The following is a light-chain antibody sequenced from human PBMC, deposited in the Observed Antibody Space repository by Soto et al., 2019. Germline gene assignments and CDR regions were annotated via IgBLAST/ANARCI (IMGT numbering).Light chain of an antibody. CDR1: QSVSSSY. CDR3: QQYGSSRWT. CDR2: GAS. Sequence: EIVLTQSPGTLSLSPGERATLSCRASQSVSSSYLAWYQQKPGQAPRLLIYGASSRATGIPARFSGSGSGTDFTLTISRLEPEDFAVYYCQQYGSSRWTFGQGTKVEI. V-gene: IGKV3-20*01. J-gene: IGKJ1*01.